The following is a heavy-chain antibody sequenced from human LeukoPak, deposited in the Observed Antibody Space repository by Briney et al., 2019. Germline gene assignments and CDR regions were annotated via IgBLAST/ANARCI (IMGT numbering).Heavy chain of an antibody. CDR2: IILNSGAT. Sequence: ASVKVSCKASGYTFTGNPILWVRQAPGQGLEWMGWIILNSGATTYAQKFQGRVAMTRDTSISTAFMELSSLRSDDTAVYYCTRVDYWGQGTPVTVSS. CDR1: GYTFTGNP. J-gene: IGHJ4*02. V-gene: IGHV1-2*02. CDR3: TRVDY.